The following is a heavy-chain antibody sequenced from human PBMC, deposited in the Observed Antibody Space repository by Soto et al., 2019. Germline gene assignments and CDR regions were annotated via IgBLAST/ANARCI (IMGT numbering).Heavy chain of an antibody. CDR3: ARGGEVSRSWFYHH. CDR1: GFTFSNFA. Sequence: QVQVVESGGGVVQPGRSLRLSCAASGFTFSNFAFHWVRQAPGKGLEWVTAISYNGITIYYADSVKGRFTISRDNSKNTCCLHQHSLRAADTDRYYCARGGEVSRSWFYHHWGRGPLGTVSS. J-gene: IGHJ2*01. V-gene: IGHV3-30*04. CDR2: ISYNGITI. D-gene: IGHD3-16*01.